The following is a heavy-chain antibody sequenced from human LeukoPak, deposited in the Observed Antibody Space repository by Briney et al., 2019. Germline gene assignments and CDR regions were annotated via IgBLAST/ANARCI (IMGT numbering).Heavy chain of an antibody. D-gene: IGHD1-26*01. Sequence: GGSLRLSCAASGFTFSTYAMSWVRQVPGKGLEWVAALSANGYTTYYADSVKGRFTIFRDNSKNTLYLQMNNLRAEDTALYYCAKDRSYSFDYWGQGALVTVSS. V-gene: IGHV3-23*01. CDR2: LSANGYTT. CDR1: GFTFSTYA. CDR3: AKDRSYSFDY. J-gene: IGHJ4*02.